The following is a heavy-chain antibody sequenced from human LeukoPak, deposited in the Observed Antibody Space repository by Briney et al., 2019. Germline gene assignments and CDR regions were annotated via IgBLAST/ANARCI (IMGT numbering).Heavy chain of an antibody. CDR1: EFSVKYNY. V-gene: IGHV3-23*01. Sequence: PGGSLRLSCAASEFSVKYNYMTWVRQSPVKGLEWVSAISDSGDGTYYADSVKARFTISRDNSKNTVYLEMSSLRAEDTAVYYCVREVSAWPKNWFDPWGQGTLVTVSS. CDR2: ISDSGDGT. J-gene: IGHJ5*02. D-gene: IGHD3-3*01. CDR3: VREVSAWPKNWFDP.